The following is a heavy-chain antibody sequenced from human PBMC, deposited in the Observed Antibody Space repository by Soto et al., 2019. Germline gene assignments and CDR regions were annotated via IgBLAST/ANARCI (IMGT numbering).Heavy chain of an antibody. CDR3: AKAPGLNGLYDYIWGSYRDASYFDY. CDR2: ISWNSGSI. CDR1: GFTFDDYA. Sequence: GGSLRLSCAASGFTFDDYAMHWVRQAPGKGLEWVSGISWNSGSIGYADSVKGRFTISRDNAKNSLYLQMNSLRAEDTALYYCAKAPGLNGLYDYIWGSYRDASYFDYWGQGTLVTVSS. D-gene: IGHD3-16*02. V-gene: IGHV3-9*01. J-gene: IGHJ4*02.